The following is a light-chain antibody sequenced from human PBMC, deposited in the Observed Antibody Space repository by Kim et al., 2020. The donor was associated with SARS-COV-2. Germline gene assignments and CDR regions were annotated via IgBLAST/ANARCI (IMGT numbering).Light chain of an antibody. CDR2: QDS. J-gene: IGLJ2*01. CDR3: QAWDSSTHVV. V-gene: IGLV3-1*01. CDR1: KLGDKY. Sequence: VSPGQTASITCSGNKLGDKYACWYQQKPGQSPVLIIYQDSKRPSGIPERFSGSNSGNTATLTISGTQAMDEADYYCQAWDSSTHVVFGGGTQLTVL.